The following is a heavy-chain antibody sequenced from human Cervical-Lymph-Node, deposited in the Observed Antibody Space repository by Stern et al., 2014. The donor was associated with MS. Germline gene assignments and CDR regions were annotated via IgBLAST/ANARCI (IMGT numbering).Heavy chain of an antibody. J-gene: IGHJ3*01. Sequence: QVQLGQSGAEVKKPGASVKVSCKASGYTFTSNGISWVRQAPGQGLEWMGWISVHSGNTNYAQSLQGRFTMTTDTSTRTAYMELRSLRSDDTAMYYCARDRDHRLDVWGQGTMVTVSS. CDR1: GYTFTSNG. D-gene: IGHD3-16*02. V-gene: IGHV1-18*01. CDR3: ARDRDHRLDV. CDR2: ISVHSGNT.